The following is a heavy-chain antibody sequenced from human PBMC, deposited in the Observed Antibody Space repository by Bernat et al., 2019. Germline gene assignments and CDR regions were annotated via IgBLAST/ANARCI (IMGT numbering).Heavy chain of an antibody. J-gene: IGHJ3*02. Sequence: QVQLVESGGGVVQPGRSLRLSCAASGFTFSSYGMHWVRQAPGKGLEWVAVISYDGSNKYYADSVKGLFTISRDNSKNTLYLQMNSLRAEDTAVYYCAKDLTSILGAFDIWGQGTMVTVSS. CDR1: GFTFSSYG. V-gene: IGHV3-30*18. CDR2: ISYDGSNK. D-gene: IGHD2-2*01. CDR3: AKDLTSILGAFDI.